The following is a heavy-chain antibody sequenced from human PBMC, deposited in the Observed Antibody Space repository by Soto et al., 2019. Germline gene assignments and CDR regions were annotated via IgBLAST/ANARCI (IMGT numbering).Heavy chain of an antibody. CDR2: IYYSGST. D-gene: IGHD6-6*01. CDR1: GGSISSSSYY. J-gene: IGHJ6*02. V-gene: IGHV4-39*01. Sequence: PSETPSLTCTVSGGSISSSSYYWGWIRQPPGKGLEWIGSIYYSGSTYYNPSLKSRVTISVDTSKNQFSLKLSSVTAADTAVYYCARQQLVRYYYYYGMDVWGQGTTVTVSS. CDR3: ARQQLVRYYYYYGMDV.